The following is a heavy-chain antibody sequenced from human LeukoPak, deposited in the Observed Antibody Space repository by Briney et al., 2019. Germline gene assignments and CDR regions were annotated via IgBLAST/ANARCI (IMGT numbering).Heavy chain of an antibody. Sequence: SETLSLTCTVSGGSISRYYWSWIRQPAGKGLEWIGRIYTSGSTNYNPSLKSRVTMSVDTSKNQFSLELSSVTAADTAVYYCARVGIAAAGTSAFDIWGQGTMVTVSS. CDR1: GGSISRYY. V-gene: IGHV4-4*07. CDR3: ARVGIAAAGTSAFDI. D-gene: IGHD6-13*01. CDR2: IYTSGST. J-gene: IGHJ3*02.